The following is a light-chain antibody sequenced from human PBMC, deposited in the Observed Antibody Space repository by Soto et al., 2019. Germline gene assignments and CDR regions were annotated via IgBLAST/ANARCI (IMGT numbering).Light chain of an antibody. CDR2: DAS. V-gene: IGKV1-5*01. CDR3: QQYDKYST. CDR1: QSISVS. Sequence: IPMTPSPSTPCASVGDPVTMTCRASQSISVSLAWHQQKPGKAPNLLIYDASTLQGGVPSRFSGSGSGTEFTLTVTSLQPEDFATYFCQQYDKYSTFGHGTKVDIK. J-gene: IGKJ1*01.